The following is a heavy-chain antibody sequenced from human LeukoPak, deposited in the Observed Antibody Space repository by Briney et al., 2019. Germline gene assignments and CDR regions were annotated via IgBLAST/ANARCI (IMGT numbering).Heavy chain of an antibody. CDR3: ARGRLWEVLDAFDM. CDR2: INPSGGST. D-gene: IGHD1-26*01. J-gene: IGHJ3*02. V-gene: IGHV1-46*03. Sequence: ASAKVSCKASGYTFTGYYMHWVRQAPGQGLEWMGIINPSGGSTTYAQKFHGRVTMTRDTSTSTVYMEPSNLRSEDTAVYYCARGRLWEVLDAFDMWGQGTMVTVSS. CDR1: GYTFTGYY.